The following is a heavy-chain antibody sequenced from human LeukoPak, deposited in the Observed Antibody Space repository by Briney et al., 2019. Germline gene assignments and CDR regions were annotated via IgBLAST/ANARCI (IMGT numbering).Heavy chain of an antibody. V-gene: IGHV1-18*01. CDR3: ARDLVGATNDYYYGMDV. Sequence: ASVTVSCKASGYTFTSYGISWVRQAPGQGLEWMGWISAYNGNTNYAQKLQGRVTMTTDTSTSTAYMELRSLRSDDTAVYYCARDLVGATNDYYYGMDVWGQGTTGTVS. J-gene: IGHJ6*02. D-gene: IGHD1-26*01. CDR1: GYTFTSYG. CDR2: ISAYNGNT.